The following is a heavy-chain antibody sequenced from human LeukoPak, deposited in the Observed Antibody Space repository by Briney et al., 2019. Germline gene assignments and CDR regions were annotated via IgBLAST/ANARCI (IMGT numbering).Heavy chain of an antibody. J-gene: IGHJ4*02. CDR3: ARGVFDEDIVVVVAATGFDY. CDR1: GGSFSGYY. Sequence: SETLSLTCSVYGGSFSGYYWLWLRQPPGKGLEWFGEINHSGSTNYKQSLKSRVTISVDTSKNQFSLKLSSVTAADTAVYYCARGVFDEDIVVVVAATGFDYWGQGSLVTVSS. CDR2: INHSGST. V-gene: IGHV4-34*01. D-gene: IGHD2-15*01.